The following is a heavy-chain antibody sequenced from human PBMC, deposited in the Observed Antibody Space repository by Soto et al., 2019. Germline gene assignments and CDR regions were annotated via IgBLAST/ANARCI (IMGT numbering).Heavy chain of an antibody. CDR1: GYSLSSGYY. D-gene: IGHD3-16*01. CDR3: ARQGSNACDF. Sequence: TLSLTCGVSGYSLSSGYYWHWIRPATGQGLEWIVSICHSGSTSLNQSLKSRITLSVDTSKNQFSLKMTSMAAADTCVYFCARQGSNACDFWGQGTLVNVSS. J-gene: IGHJ4*02. CDR2: ICHSGST. V-gene: IGHV4-38-2*01.